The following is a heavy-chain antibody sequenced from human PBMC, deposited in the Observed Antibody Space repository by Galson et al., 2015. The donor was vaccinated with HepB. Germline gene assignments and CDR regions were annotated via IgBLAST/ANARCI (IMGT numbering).Heavy chain of an antibody. J-gene: IGHJ6*03. CDR2: IHHNGRT. Sequence: TLSLTCTVSGGSISSGGYYWSWIRQHPGQGLEWIGYIHHNGRTAHNPSLKSRVTTSADPSKHQFSLRLSSVTAAYTALYYCARGDDAAAMDVWGKGTTVTVSS. V-gene: IGHV4-31*03. CDR1: GGSISSGGYY. CDR3: ARGDDAAAMDV. D-gene: IGHD6-13*01.